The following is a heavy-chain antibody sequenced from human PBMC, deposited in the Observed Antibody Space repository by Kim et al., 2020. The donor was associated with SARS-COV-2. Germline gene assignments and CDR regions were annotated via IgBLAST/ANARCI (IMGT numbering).Heavy chain of an antibody. D-gene: IGHD4-17*01. Sequence: ASVKVSCKASGYTFTSYGISWVRQAPGQGLEWMGWISAYNGNTNYAQKLQGRVTMTTDTSTSTAYMELRSLRSDDTAVYYCARVQKVRPLRWRGYGMDVWGQGTTVTVSS. CDR2: ISAYNGNT. V-gene: IGHV1-18*01. CDR1: GYTFTSYG. CDR3: ARVQKVRPLRWRGYGMDV. J-gene: IGHJ6*02.